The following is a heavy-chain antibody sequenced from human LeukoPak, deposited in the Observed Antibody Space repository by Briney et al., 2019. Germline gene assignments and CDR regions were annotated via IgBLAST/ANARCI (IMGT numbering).Heavy chain of an antibody. CDR3: ARVLPRNRFDIPIAFDI. J-gene: IGHJ3*02. CDR1: GGSISSYY. CDR2: IYTSGST. V-gene: IGHV4-4*07. Sequence: SSETQSLTCTVSGGSISSYYWSWIRQPAGKGLEWIGRIYTSGSTNYNPSLKSRVTMSVDTSKNQFSLKLSSVTAADTAVYYCARVLPRNRFDIPIAFDIWGQGTMVTVSS. D-gene: IGHD1-14*01.